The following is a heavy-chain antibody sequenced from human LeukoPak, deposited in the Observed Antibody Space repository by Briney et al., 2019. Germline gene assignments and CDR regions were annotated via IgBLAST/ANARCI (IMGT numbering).Heavy chain of an antibody. D-gene: IGHD6-19*01. CDR3: ARHEGSGWYFDY. CDR2: IYYSGNT. CDR1: GGSISSGGYY. Sequence: PSQTLSLTCTVSGGSISSGGYYWGWIRQPPGKGLEWIGSIYYSGNTYYNPSLKSRVTISVDTSKNQFSLKLSSVTAADTAVYYCARHEGSGWYFDYWGQGTLVTVSS. J-gene: IGHJ4*02. V-gene: IGHV4-39*01.